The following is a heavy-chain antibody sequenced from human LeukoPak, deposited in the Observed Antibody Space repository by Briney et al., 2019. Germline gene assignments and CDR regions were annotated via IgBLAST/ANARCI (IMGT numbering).Heavy chain of an antibody. Sequence: GESLKISCKGTGYTFINYWIAWVRQMPGKGLEWMGIVYPGNSDTRYTPSFQGQVTISVDKSISTAYLQWSSLKASDTAIYYCARRIVTETVTPWDGMDVWGQGTTVTVSS. V-gene: IGHV5-51*01. CDR2: VYPGNSDT. CDR1: GYTFINYW. D-gene: IGHD4-17*01. CDR3: ARRIVTETVTPWDGMDV. J-gene: IGHJ6*02.